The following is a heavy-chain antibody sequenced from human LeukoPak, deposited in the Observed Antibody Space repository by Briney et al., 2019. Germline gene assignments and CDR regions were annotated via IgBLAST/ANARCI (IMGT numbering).Heavy chain of an antibody. D-gene: IGHD2-21*01. CDR1: GGSISSSTYY. CDR2: IYYSGST. J-gene: IGHJ4*02. V-gene: IGHV4-39*01. Sequence: SETLSLTCTVSGGSISSSTYYWGWIRQPPGKGLEWIGSIYYSGSTYYNPSLRSRITISVDTSRNQFSLKLSSVTAADTAVYYCARFKEFQKIFDYWGQGTLVTVSS. CDR3: ARFKEFQKIFDY.